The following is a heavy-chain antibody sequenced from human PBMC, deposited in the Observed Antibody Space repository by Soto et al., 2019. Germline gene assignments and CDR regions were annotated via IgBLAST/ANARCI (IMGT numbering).Heavy chain of an antibody. CDR3: AKDSGSGNYFDF. V-gene: IGHV3-30*18. J-gene: IGHJ4*02. D-gene: IGHD1-26*01. Sequence: PGGSLRLSCAASGFTFSGYAIHWVRQAPGKGLEWVAVISYDGNIKYYEDSVKGRFAISRDNSKNTLYLQMNSLRAEDTAVYYCAKDSGSGNYFDFWGRGTLVTVSS. CDR1: GFTFSGYA. CDR2: ISYDGNIK.